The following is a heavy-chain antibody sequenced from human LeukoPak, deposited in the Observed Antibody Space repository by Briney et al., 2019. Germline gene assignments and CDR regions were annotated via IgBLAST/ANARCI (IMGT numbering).Heavy chain of an antibody. CDR2: INHSGST. CDR3: ARVPDVLLWFGELLAAFDI. D-gene: IGHD3-10*01. V-gene: IGHV4-34*01. Sequence: PSETLSLTCAVYGGSFSGYYWSWIRQPPGKGVEWIGEINHSGSTNYNPSLKSRVTISVDTSKNQFSLKLSSVTAADTAVYYCARVPDVLLWFGELLAAFDIWGQGTMVTVSS. J-gene: IGHJ3*02. CDR1: GGSFSGYY.